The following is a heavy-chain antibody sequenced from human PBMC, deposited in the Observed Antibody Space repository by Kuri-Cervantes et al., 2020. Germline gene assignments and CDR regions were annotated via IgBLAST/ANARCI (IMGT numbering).Heavy chain of an antibody. CDR2: INTGNGKT. CDR1: GYTFTSYA. CDR3: ARSKDILTGYYLSPYYYYYMDV. J-gene: IGHJ6*03. Sequence: ASVKVSCKASGYTFTSYAIHWVRQAPGQRLEWMGWINTGNGKTKYSQKFQGRVTITADESTSTAYMELSSLRSEDTAVYYCARSKDILTGYYLSPYYYYYMDVWGKGTTVTVSS. V-gene: IGHV1-3*04. D-gene: IGHD3-9*01.